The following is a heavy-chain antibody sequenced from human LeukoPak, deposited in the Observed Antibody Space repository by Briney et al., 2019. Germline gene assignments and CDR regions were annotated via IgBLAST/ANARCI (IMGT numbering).Heavy chain of an antibody. D-gene: IGHD6-13*01. CDR1: GFTFSTYA. V-gene: IGHV3-23*01. Sequence: GGSLRLSCAASGFTFSTYALNWVRQAPGKGLEWVSAISDSGGAIYYADSVKGRFTMSRDNSKNSLFLQMNSLRAEDTAVYYCARIGSAASTDYWGQGTLVTVSS. J-gene: IGHJ4*02. CDR2: ISDSGGAI. CDR3: ARIGSAASTDY.